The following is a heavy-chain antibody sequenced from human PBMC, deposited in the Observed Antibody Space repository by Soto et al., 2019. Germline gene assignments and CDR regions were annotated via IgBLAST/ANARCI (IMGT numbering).Heavy chain of an antibody. V-gene: IGHV1-3*01. CDR3: ARDTGDGPFAF. CDR2: INAGYGNT. J-gene: IGHJ4*02. CDR1: GYTFSSYA. D-gene: IGHD7-27*01. Sequence: GASVKVSCKASGYTFSSYAMHWVRQAPGQRLEWMGWINAGYGNTKSSQKFQDRVTISRDTSASTAYMELTSLRSEDTAVYYCARDTGDGPFAFWARGTLFAASS.